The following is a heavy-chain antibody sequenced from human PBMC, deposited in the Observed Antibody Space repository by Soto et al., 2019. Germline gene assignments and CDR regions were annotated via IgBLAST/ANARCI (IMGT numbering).Heavy chain of an antibody. CDR3: VRYCSTTLCNGVATRTFDY. V-gene: IGHV3-23*01. J-gene: IGHJ4*02. D-gene: IGHD2-2*01. CDR2: ISAGGGST. Sequence: PGGALRLSWAASGFTLRSYAMSWVRQAPGKGLEWVSTISAGGGSTYYADSVKGRFTISRDNTRNSLYLQMNSLRDEDTALYYCVRYCSTTLCNGVATRTFDYWGQGTLVTV. CDR1: GFTLRSYA.